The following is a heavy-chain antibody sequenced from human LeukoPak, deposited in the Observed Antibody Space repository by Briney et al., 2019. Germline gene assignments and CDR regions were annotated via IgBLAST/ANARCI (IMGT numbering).Heavy chain of an antibody. CDR3: ARSSGPFDY. CDR1: GYNFSNCL. J-gene: IGHJ4*02. CDR2: IYPGDSDT. Sequence: GESLKISCEGSGYNFSNCLIGWVRQMPGKGLEWMGIIYPGDSDTRYSPSIQGQVTISADRSISTAYLQWSSLKASDTAIYYCARSSGPFDYWGQGTLVTVSS. V-gene: IGHV5-51*01. D-gene: IGHD6-6*01.